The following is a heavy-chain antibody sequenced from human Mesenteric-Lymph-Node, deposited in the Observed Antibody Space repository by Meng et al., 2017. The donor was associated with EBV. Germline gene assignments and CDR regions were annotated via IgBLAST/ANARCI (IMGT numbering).Heavy chain of an antibody. CDR1: GASISSDNW. CDR2: IYHSGST. CDR3: ARFQRFGDFD. J-gene: IGHJ4*02. D-gene: IGHD3-10*01. Sequence: VQLQESGAELVKPSETLSLTCTVSGASISSDNWWSWVRQPPGKGLEWIGEIYHSGSTNYNPSLKSRVTISVDKSKRQFSLKLTSVTAADTAVYHCARFQRFGDFDWGQGTLVTVSS. V-gene: IGHV4-4*02.